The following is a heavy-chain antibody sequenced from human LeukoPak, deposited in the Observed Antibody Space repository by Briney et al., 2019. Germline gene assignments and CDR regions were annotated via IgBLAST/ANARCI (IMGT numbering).Heavy chain of an antibody. CDR2: INHSGST. J-gene: IGHJ4*02. Sequence: SETLSLTCAVYGGSFSGYYWSWIRQPPGEGLEWIGDINHSGSTNFNPSLKSRVIISVDTSKNQFSLKVNSVTAADTAIYYCAITGPHYYGSGSPFDYWGQGTLVTVSS. V-gene: IGHV4-34*01. D-gene: IGHD3-10*01. CDR3: AITGPHYYGSGSPFDY. CDR1: GGSFSGYY.